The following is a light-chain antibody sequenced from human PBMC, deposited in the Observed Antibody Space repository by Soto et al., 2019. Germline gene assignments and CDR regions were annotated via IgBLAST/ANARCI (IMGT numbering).Light chain of an antibody. V-gene: IGKV3D-20*01. CDR2: EAS. CDR3: HQYSSTPYT. Sequence: EIVLTQSPATLSFSPGERATLSCGASQCVNSGYLACYQQKPGLATGLLIYEASSRATGITDRFRGSRSGTDFTLTISRLEPEDVAVYYCHQYSSTPYTCGQGTKLEIK. CDR1: QCVNSGY. J-gene: IGKJ2*01.